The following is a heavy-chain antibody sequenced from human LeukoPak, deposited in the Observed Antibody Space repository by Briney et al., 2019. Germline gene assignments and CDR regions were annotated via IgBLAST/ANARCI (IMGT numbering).Heavy chain of an antibody. CDR2: IYSGGST. Sequence: PGGSLRLSCAASGFTVSSNYMSWVRQAPGKGLEWVSVIYSGGSTYYADSVKGRFTISRDNSKNTLYLQMNSLRAEDTAVYYCARSPSGKSAAALFDYWGQGTLVTVSS. J-gene: IGHJ4*02. D-gene: IGHD6-13*01. CDR1: GFTVSSNY. V-gene: IGHV3-53*01. CDR3: ARSPSGKSAAALFDY.